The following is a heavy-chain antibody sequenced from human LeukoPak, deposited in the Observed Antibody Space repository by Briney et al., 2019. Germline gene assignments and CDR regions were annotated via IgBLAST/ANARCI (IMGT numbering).Heavy chain of an antibody. CDR1: GFTFSSYA. V-gene: IGHV3-23*01. Sequence: KPGGSLRLSCAASGFTFSSYAMSWVRQAPGKGLEWVSAISGSGGSTYYADSVKGRFTISRDNSKNTLYLQMNSLRAEDTAVYYCAGISRDMASPGYWGQGTLVTVSS. CDR3: AGISRDMASPGY. D-gene: IGHD2-15*01. J-gene: IGHJ4*02. CDR2: ISGSGGST.